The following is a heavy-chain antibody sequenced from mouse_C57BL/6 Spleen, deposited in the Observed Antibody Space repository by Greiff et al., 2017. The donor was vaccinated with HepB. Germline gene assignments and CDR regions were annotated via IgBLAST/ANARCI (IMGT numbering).Heavy chain of an antibody. CDR3: ASNYVNWYFDV. CDR2: INPSTGGT. V-gene: IGHV1-42*01. J-gene: IGHJ1*03. Sequence: EVQLQQSGPELVKPGASVKISCKASGYSFTGYYMNWVKQSPEKSLEWIGEINPSTGGTTYNQKFKAKATLTVDKSSSTAYMQLKSLTSEDSAVYYCASNYVNWYFDVWGTGTTVTVSS. CDR1: GYSFTGYY. D-gene: IGHD2-1*01.